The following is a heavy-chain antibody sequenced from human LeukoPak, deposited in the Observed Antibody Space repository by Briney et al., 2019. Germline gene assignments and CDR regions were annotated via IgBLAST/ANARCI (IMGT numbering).Heavy chain of an antibody. D-gene: IGHD3-22*01. CDR2: IHYSGST. CDR3: ARGYDSSGYYYAGYSYFDP. V-gene: IGHV4-39*01. Sequence: PSETLSLTCTVSGGSISSSVYYGGWIRQPPGKGLEWIGRIHYSGSTYYNPSLKSRVTISVDTSKNQFSLKLSSVTAADTAVYYCARGYDSSGYYYAGYSYFDPWGQGTLVTVSS. J-gene: IGHJ5*02. CDR1: GGSISSSVYY.